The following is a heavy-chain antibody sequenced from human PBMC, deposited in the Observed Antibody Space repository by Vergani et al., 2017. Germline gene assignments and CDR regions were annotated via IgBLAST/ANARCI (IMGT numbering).Heavy chain of an antibody. CDR1: GFTFDDYA. CDR3: AKDLGELYCSGGSCYSMGAFDI. J-gene: IGHJ3*02. D-gene: IGHD2-15*01. Sequence: EVQLVESGGGLVQPGRSLRLSCAASGFTFDDYAMHWVRQAPGKGLEWVSGISWNSGSIGYADSVKGRFTISRDNAKNSLYLQMNSLRAEDTALYYCAKDLGELYCSGGSCYSMGAFDIWGQGTMVTVSS. CDR2: ISWNSGSI. V-gene: IGHV3-9*01.